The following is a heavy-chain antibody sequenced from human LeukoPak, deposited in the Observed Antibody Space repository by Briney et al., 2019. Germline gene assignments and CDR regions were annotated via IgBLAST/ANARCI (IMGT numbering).Heavy chain of an antibody. CDR3: AKDKDYYDSSGYYLPETHFDY. V-gene: IGHV3-30*02. Sequence: GGSLRLSCAASGFTFSTYGMHWVRQAPGKGLEWVAFIRNDGTIKYYADSVKGRFTISRDNSKNTLYLQMNSLRAEDTAVYYCAKDKDYYDSSGYYLPETHFDYWGQGTLVTVSS. CDR1: GFTFSTYG. D-gene: IGHD3-22*01. CDR2: IRNDGTIK. J-gene: IGHJ4*02.